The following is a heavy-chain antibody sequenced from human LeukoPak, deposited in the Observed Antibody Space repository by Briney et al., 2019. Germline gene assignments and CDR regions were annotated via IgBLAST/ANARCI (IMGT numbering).Heavy chain of an antibody. V-gene: IGHV4-30-2*01. Sequence: SETLSLTCTVSGGSISSGGYYWSWIRQPPGKGLEWIGYIYHSGSTYYNPSLKSRVTISVDRSKNQFSLKLSSVTAADTAVYYCARDHYDSSGLSHAFDIWGQGTMVTVSS. CDR1: GGSISSGGYY. D-gene: IGHD3-22*01. J-gene: IGHJ3*02. CDR3: ARDHYDSSGLSHAFDI. CDR2: IYHSGST.